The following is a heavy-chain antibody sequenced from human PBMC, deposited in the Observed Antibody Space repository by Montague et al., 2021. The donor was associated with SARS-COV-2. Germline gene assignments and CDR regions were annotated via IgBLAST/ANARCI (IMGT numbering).Heavy chain of an antibody. CDR2: ISYNGRT. CDR1: GDSISTSTFY. J-gene: IGHJ5*02. V-gene: IGHV4-39*01. CDR3: TRLALLVAGGIGCFDP. Sequence: SETRSLTCSVSGDSISTSTFYWGWIRQSPGKGLEWIGTISYNGRTFYNPSLRSRLTISVDPSENQFSLKLNSVTAADTAVYYCTRLALLVAGGIGCFDPWGQGTLVTVPS. D-gene: IGHD1-1*01.